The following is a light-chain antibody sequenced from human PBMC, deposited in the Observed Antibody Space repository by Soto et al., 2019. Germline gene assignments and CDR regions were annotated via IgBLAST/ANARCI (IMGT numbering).Light chain of an antibody. V-gene: IGKV3D-15*01. CDR2: GAS. Sequence: ERVMTQSPDTLSVSPGERATLSCRTSQTVNSNLAWYQQKPGQSPRLLIYGASTRATTTPGRFTGSGSGTEFTLTISNLQSEDFAVYFCYQYNNWPTFGQGTKVEIK. CDR3: YQYNNWPT. CDR1: QTVNSN. J-gene: IGKJ1*01.